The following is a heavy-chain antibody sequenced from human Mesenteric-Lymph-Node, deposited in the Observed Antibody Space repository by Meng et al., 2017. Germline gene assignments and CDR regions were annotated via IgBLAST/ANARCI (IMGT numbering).Heavy chain of an antibody. J-gene: IGHJ5*02. CDR2: SYYNGDT. CDR3: ARASRTFDNWFDP. D-gene: IGHD1-14*01. V-gene: IGHV4-39*01. Sequence: QLQLQESGSGPVKPSETLSRTCTGSGGSSRTATFYLGWIRQPPGKGLVLIANSYYNGDTYYNPSLRSRVTMSIDTSKNQFSLNVISVTATDTAVYYCARASRTFDNWFDPWGQGTLVTVSS. CDR1: GGSSRTATFY.